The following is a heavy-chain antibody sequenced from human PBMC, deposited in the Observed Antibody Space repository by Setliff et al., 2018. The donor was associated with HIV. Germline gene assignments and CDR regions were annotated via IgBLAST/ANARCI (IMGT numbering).Heavy chain of an antibody. Sequence: SETLSLTCAVYGGSFSGYYWSWIRQPPGKGLEWIGEINHSGSTNYNPSLKSRVTISVDTSKKEFSLNLSSLTAADTAVYYCARGVPLLPPRNWGQGALVTVSS. CDR1: GGSFSGYY. J-gene: IGHJ4*02. V-gene: IGHV4-34*01. CDR2: INHSGST. CDR3: ARGVPLLPPRN. D-gene: IGHD1-26*01.